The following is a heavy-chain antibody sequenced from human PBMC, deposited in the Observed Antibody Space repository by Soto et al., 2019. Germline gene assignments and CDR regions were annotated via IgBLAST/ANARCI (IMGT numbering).Heavy chain of an antibody. CDR3: ARDPPGLYQFDY. CDR1: GYTFTRYG. Sequence: QVQLVQSGAEVKKPGASAKVSCKASGYTFTRYGISWVRQAPGQGLEWMGWINLNNGKTDYQRRLQGRVTMTTDTYTTTVYMELRNLRPDDTAMYYCARDPPGLYQFDYWGQGTLVTVSS. D-gene: IGHD3-16*02. CDR2: INLNNGKT. J-gene: IGHJ4*02. V-gene: IGHV1-18*04.